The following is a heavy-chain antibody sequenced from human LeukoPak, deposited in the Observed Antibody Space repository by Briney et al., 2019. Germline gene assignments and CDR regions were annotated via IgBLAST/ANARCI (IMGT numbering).Heavy chain of an antibody. CDR2: ISSASNTI. V-gene: IGHV3-48*01. CDR1: GFTFSSYS. J-gene: IGHJ5*02. CDR3: ARDGWFGDYNWFDP. Sequence: GESLRLSCAASGFTFSSYSMNWVRQAPGKGLGWVSYISSASNTIYYADSVKGRFTISRDNAKNSLYLQMNSLRAEDTAMYYCARDGWFGDYNWFDPWGQGTLVTVSS. D-gene: IGHD3-10*01.